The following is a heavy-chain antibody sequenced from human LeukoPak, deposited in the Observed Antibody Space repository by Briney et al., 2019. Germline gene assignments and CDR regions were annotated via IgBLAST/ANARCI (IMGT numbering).Heavy chain of an antibody. Sequence: PGGSLRLSCAASGFTFSSYAMSWVRQAPGKGLEWVSAISANGGSTYYADSVKGRFTISRDNSKNTLYLQMNSLRADDTAVYFCAKGPGSSWYPRNWFDPWGLGTLVTVSS. D-gene: IGHD6-13*01. CDR2: ISANGGST. CDR1: GFTFSSYA. CDR3: AKGPGSSWYPRNWFDP. V-gene: IGHV3-23*01. J-gene: IGHJ5*02.